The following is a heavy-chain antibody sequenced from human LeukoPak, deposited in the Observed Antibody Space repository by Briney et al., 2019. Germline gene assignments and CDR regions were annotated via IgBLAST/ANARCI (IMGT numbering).Heavy chain of an antibody. V-gene: IGHV1-69*13. CDR1: GGTFTSYA. J-gene: IGHJ4*02. Sequence: GASVKLSRKASGGTFTSYAISWVRHAPVQGLEWMGGIIPIFGTATYEQSFQGRVTITADESTSTAYMERSSLRSEDTAVYYCASGYSGYVPTSTFDYWGQGTMVTVSS. D-gene: IGHD5-12*01. CDR2: IIPIFGTA. CDR3: ASGYSGYVPTSTFDY.